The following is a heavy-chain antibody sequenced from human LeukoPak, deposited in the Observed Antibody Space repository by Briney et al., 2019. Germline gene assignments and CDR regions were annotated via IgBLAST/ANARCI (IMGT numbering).Heavy chain of an antibody. CDR2: ISAYNGNT. CDR1: GYTFTSYG. CDR3: ARAENYGADYYYYMDV. D-gene: IGHD4-17*01. J-gene: IGHJ6*03. V-gene: IGHV1-18*01. Sequence: ASVKVSCKASGYTFTSYGISWVRQAPGQGLEWMGWISAYNGNTNYAQKLQGRVTMTTDTPTSTAYMELRSLRSDDTAVYYCARAENYGADYYYYMDVWGKGTTVTVSS.